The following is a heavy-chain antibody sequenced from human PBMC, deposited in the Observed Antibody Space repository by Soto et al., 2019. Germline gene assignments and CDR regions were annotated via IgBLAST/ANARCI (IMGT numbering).Heavy chain of an antibody. CDR1: GYTFIGYY. V-gene: IGHV1-2*06. CDR3: GRDGVGATPLGWFDP. CDR2: INPRSGDT. J-gene: IGHJ5*02. D-gene: IGHD1-26*01. Sequence: SVKVSFKASGYTFIGYYIHWVRQAPVQGLEWMGRINPRSGDTTYAQKFQGRLTMTRDTSISTAYMELSSLRSDDTAVYYCGRDGVGATPLGWFDPWGQGSLVTVSS.